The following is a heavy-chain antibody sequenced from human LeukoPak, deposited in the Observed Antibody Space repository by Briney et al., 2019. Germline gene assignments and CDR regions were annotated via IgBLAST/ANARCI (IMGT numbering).Heavy chain of an antibody. CDR1: GGSISSYY. CDR3: ARARGAAFDI. J-gene: IGHJ3*02. V-gene: IGHV4-59*01. Sequence: PSETLSLTCTVSGGSISSYYWSWIRQPPGKGLEWIGYIYYSGSTNYNPSLKSRVTISVDTSKNQFSLKLSSVTAADTAVYYCARARGAAFDIWGQGTMVTVSS. D-gene: IGHD5-24*01. CDR2: IYYSGST.